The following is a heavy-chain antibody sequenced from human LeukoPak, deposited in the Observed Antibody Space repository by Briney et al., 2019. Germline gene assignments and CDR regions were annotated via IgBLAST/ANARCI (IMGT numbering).Heavy chain of an antibody. D-gene: IGHD1-26*01. CDR2: TRNKANSYTT. V-gene: IGHV3-72*01. CDR1: GFTFSDHY. Sequence: GGSLRLSCAASGFTFSDHYMDWVRQAPGKGLEWVGRTRNKANSYTTEYAASVKGRFTISRDDSKNSLYLQMNSLKTEDTAVYYCATGQGATRSSSGAFDIWGQGSMVTVSS. J-gene: IGHJ3*02. CDR3: ATGQGATRSSSGAFDI.